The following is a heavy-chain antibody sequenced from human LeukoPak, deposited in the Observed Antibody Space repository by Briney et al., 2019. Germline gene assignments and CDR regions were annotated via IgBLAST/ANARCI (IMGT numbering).Heavy chain of an antibody. CDR3: ARDREWLRPQDY. D-gene: IGHD5-12*01. V-gene: IGHV3-23*01. CDR1: GFIFSRYA. Sequence: GGSLRLSCAASGFIFSRYAISWVRQTPGKGLECVSTISGSGGSTYYADSVKGRFTISRDNSKNTLYLQMNTLRAEDTAIYFCARDREWLRPQDYWGQGTLVTVSS. J-gene: IGHJ4*02. CDR2: ISGSGGST.